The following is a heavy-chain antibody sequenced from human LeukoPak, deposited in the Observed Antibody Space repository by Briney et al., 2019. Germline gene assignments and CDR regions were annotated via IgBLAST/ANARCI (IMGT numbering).Heavy chain of an antibody. CDR2: ISWNSGSI. Sequence: GGSLRLSCAASGFTFDDYAMHWVRQAPGKGLEWVSGISWNSGSIGYADSVKGRFTISRDNAKNSLYLQMNSLRAEDTALYYCAKAGRDGYNYPGMFDYWGQGTLVTVPS. V-gene: IGHV3-9*01. D-gene: IGHD5-24*01. CDR3: AKAGRDGYNYPGMFDY. J-gene: IGHJ4*02. CDR1: GFTFDDYA.